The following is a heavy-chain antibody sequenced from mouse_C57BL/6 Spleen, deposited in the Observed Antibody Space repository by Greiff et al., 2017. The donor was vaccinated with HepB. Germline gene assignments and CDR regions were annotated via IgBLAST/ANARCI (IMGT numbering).Heavy chain of an antibody. D-gene: IGHD1-1*01. CDR3: ARRGGSSLYYYAMDY. CDR1: GFTFSDYG. Sequence: EVQRVESGGGLVKPGGSLKLSCAASGFTFSDYGMHWVRQAPEKGLEWVAYISSGGSTIYYADTVKGRFTISRDNAKNTLFLQMTSLRSEDTAMYYCARRGGSSLYYYAMDYWGQGTSVTVSS. CDR2: ISSGGSTI. V-gene: IGHV5-17*01. J-gene: IGHJ4*01.